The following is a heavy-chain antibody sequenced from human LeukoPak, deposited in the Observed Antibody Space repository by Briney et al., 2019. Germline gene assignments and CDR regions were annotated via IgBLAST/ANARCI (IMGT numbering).Heavy chain of an antibody. Sequence: ASVKVSCKASGYTFTSYGISWVRQAPGQGLEWMGWISAYNGNTNYAQKLQGRVTMTTDTSTSTAYTELRSLRSDDTAVYYCARPLGVVDDAFDIWGQGTMVTVSS. V-gene: IGHV1-18*01. CDR2: ISAYNGNT. J-gene: IGHJ3*02. CDR3: ARPLGVVDDAFDI. CDR1: GYTFTSYG. D-gene: IGHD2-15*01.